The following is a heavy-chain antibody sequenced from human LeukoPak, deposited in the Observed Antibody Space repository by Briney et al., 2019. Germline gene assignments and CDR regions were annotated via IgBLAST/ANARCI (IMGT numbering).Heavy chain of an antibody. Sequence: ASVKVSCKASGCTFTGYYMHWVRQAPGQGLEWMGWINPNSGGTNYAQKFQGRVTMTRDTSISTAYMELSRLRSDDTAVYYCARDRLDCSSTSCYGDYWGQGTLVTVSS. D-gene: IGHD2-2*01. CDR3: ARDRLDCSSTSCYGDY. J-gene: IGHJ4*02. CDR2: INPNSGGT. CDR1: GCTFTGYY. V-gene: IGHV1-2*02.